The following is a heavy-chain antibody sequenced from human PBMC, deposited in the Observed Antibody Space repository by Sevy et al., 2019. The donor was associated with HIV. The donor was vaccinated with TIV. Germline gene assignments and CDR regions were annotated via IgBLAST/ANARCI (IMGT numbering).Heavy chain of an antibody. Sequence: GGSLRLSCAASGFTFSSYAMHWVRQAPGKGLEWVAVISYDGSNKYYADSVKGRFTISRDNSKNTLYLQMNSLRAEDTAVYYCAREGSGGSYLFDYWGQGTLVTVSS. D-gene: IGHD2-15*01. V-gene: IGHV3-30-3*01. CDR2: ISYDGSNK. CDR3: AREGSGGSYLFDY. CDR1: GFTFSSYA. J-gene: IGHJ4*02.